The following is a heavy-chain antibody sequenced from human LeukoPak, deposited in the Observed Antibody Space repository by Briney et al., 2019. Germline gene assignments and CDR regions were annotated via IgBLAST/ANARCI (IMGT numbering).Heavy chain of an antibody. Sequence: ASVKVSCKASGYTFTSYDINWVRQATGQGLEWMGWMNPNSGNTGYAQKFQGRVTMTRNTSISTAYMELSSLRSADTAVYYCASRRAGRRGYSYGLECWGQGTLVTVSS. CDR1: GYTFTSYD. J-gene: IGHJ4*02. CDR3: ASRRAGRRGYSYGLEC. CDR2: MNPNSGNT. V-gene: IGHV1-8*01. D-gene: IGHD5-18*01.